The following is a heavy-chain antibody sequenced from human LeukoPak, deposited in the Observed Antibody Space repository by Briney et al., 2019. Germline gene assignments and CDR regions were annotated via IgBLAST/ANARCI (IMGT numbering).Heavy chain of an antibody. CDR3: AKSSGSYPNWFDP. V-gene: IGHV3-23*01. CDR1: GFTFSNYA. J-gene: IGHJ5*02. D-gene: IGHD1-26*01. Sequence: GGSLRLSCAASGFTFSNYAMTWVRQAPGKVLEWVSAISASGGSTYYADSVKGRFTISRDNSKNTLYLQMNSLRAEDTAVYYCAKSSGSYPNWFDPWGQGTLVTVSS. CDR2: ISASGGST.